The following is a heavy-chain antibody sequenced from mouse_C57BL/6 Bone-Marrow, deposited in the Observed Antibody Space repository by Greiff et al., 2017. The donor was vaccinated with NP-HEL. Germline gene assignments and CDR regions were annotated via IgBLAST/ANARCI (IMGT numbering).Heavy chain of an antibody. CDR1: GYTFTSYG. CDR2: IYPRSGNT. V-gene: IGHV1-81*01. CDR3: ARVWLLLSALDY. Sequence: VQLQQSGAELARPGASVKLSCKASGYTFTSYGISWVKQRTGQGLEWIGEIYPRSGNTYYNEKFKGKATLTADKSSSTAYMELRSLTSEDSAVYFCARVWLLLSALDYWGQGTTLTVSS. D-gene: IGHD2-3*01. J-gene: IGHJ2*01.